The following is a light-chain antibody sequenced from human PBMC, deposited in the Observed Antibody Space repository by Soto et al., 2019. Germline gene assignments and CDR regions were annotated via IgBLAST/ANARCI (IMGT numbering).Light chain of an antibody. CDR1: QSISSW. Sequence: DSQMTQSHSTLSASVGDRVTITCRASQSISSWLAWYQQKPGKAPKLLIYDASSLESGVPSRFCGSGSGTEFTLTISSLQPDDFKTDDCQQYNCYPWSFSQVTKVDIK. CDR2: DAS. CDR3: QQYNCYPWS. J-gene: IGKJ1*01. V-gene: IGKV1-5*01.